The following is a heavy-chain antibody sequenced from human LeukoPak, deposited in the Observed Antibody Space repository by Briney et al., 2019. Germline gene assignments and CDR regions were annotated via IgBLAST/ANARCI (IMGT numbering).Heavy chain of an antibody. CDR3: ARLPYDYVWGSYRYSSSGAFDI. D-gene: IGHD3-16*02. CDR2: IYFSGSR. J-gene: IGHJ3*02. CDR1: GASIRSGDHH. V-gene: IGHV4-30-4*08. Sequence: SETLSLTCSVSGASIRSGDHHWSWLRQSPGKGLEWIGYIYFSGSRSSNPSLRSRLTISVDTSKNQFSLKLSSVTAADTAVYYCARLPYDYVWGSYRYSSSGAFDIWGQGTMVTVSS.